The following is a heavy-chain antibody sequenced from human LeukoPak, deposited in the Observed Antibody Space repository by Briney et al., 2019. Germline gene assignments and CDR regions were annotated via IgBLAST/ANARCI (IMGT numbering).Heavy chain of an antibody. V-gene: IGHV3-30*03. CDR1: GFTFSSYG. CDR2: ISYDGSNK. D-gene: IGHD2-2*02. J-gene: IGHJ6*02. Sequence: GRSLRLSCAASGFTFSSYGMHWVRQAPGKGLEWVGVISYDGSNKYYADSVKGRFTISRDNSRNTLYLQMNSLRAEGTAVYYCAVRCSGSTSCYKDGMDVWGQGTTVTVSS. CDR3: AVRCSGSTSCYKDGMDV.